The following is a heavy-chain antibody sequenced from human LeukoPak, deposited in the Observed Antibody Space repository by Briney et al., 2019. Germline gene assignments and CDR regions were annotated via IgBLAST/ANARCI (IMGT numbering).Heavy chain of an antibody. CDR3: ARDYPPYYYDSSGYFDAFDI. Sequence: GGSLRLSCAASGFTFISSAMVWVRQAPGKGLEWVSTISGSGGSTFYADSVKGRFTISRDNSKNTLYLQMDSLRAEDTAVYYCARDYPPYYYDSSGYFDAFDIWGQGTMVTVSS. CDR2: ISGSGGST. CDR1: GFTFISSA. J-gene: IGHJ3*02. V-gene: IGHV3-23*01. D-gene: IGHD3-22*01.